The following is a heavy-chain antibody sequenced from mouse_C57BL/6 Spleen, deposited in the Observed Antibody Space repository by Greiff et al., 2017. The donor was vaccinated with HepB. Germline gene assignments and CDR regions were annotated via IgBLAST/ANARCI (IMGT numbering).Heavy chain of an antibody. Sequence: QVQLQQSGAELMKPGASVKLSCKATGYTFTGYWIEWVKQRPGHGLEWIGEILPGSGSTNYNEKFKGKATFTADTSSNTAYMQLSSLTTEDSAIYYCARSCSDYYGSSYYFDYWGQGTTLTVSS. CDR3: ARSCSDYYGSSYYFDY. CDR1: GYTFTGYW. J-gene: IGHJ2*01. D-gene: IGHD1-1*01. V-gene: IGHV1-9*01. CDR2: ILPGSGST.